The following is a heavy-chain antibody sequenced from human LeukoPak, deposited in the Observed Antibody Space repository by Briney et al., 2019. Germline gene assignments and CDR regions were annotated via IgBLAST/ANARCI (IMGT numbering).Heavy chain of an antibody. CDR2: ISYDGSNK. J-gene: IGHJ4*02. Sequence: PTGGSLRLSCAASGFTFSSYAMHWVRQAPGEGLEWVAVISYDGSNKYYADSVKGRFTISRDNSKNTLYLQMNSLRAEDTAVYYCARDYYYYDSSGYLPQYWGQGTLVTVSS. CDR1: GFTFSSYA. CDR3: ARDYYYYDSSGYLPQY. V-gene: IGHV3-30-3*01. D-gene: IGHD3-22*01.